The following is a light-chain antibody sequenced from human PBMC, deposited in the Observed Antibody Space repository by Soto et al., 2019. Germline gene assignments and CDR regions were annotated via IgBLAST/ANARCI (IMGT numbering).Light chain of an antibody. CDR1: QSVSDSY. CDR2: AS. CDR3: QHYGTSAL. Sequence: EIVLTQSPGTLFLSPGERATLSCRACQSVSDSYLAWYQQKPGQAPRLLIYASSRATGIPDRFSGSGSGTDFTLTISRLEPEDFAVYYCQHYGTSALFGPGTKVDIK. J-gene: IGKJ3*01. V-gene: IGKV3-20*01.